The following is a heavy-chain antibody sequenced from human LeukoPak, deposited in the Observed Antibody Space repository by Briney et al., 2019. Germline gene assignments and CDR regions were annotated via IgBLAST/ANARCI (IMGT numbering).Heavy chain of an antibody. V-gene: IGHV4-4*09. D-gene: IGHD6-25*01. CDR2: IYPSGST. CDR3: ARRAAATRAFDI. J-gene: IGHJ3*02. CDR1: DDSISGYY. Sequence: SETLSLTCTVSDDSISGYYYIWIRQPPGKGLEWIAYIYPSGSTKYNPSLKSPVTVSVDTSKNQLSLRLSSVTAADTAVYYCARRAAATRAFDIWGQGTTVTISS.